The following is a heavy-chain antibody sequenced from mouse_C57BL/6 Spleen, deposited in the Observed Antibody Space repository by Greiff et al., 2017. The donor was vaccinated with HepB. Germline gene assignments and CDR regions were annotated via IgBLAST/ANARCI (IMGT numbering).Heavy chain of an antibody. CDR3: ARYPLTTVVDYWYFDV. CDR2: IRNKANGYTT. D-gene: IGHD1-1*01. Sequence: LQQSGGGLVQPGGSLSLSCAASGFTFTDYYMSWVRQPPGKALEWLGFIRNKANGYTTEYSASVKGRFTISRDNSQSILYLQMNALRAEDSATYYCARYPLTTVVDYWYFDVWGTGTTVTVSS. CDR1: GFTFTDYY. J-gene: IGHJ1*03. V-gene: IGHV7-3*01.